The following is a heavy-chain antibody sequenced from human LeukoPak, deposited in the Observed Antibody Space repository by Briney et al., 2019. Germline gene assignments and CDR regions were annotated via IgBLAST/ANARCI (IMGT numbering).Heavy chain of an antibody. CDR1: GFTFSSYA. CDR3: AKDKQLVLDY. D-gene: IGHD6-13*01. V-gene: IGHV3-30*18. Sequence: GGSLRLSCAASGFTFSSYAMSWVRQAPGKGLEWVAVISYDGSNKYYADSVKGRFTISRDNSKNTLYLQMNSLRAEDTAVYYCAKDKQLVLDYWGQGTLVTVSS. CDR2: ISYDGSNK. J-gene: IGHJ4*02.